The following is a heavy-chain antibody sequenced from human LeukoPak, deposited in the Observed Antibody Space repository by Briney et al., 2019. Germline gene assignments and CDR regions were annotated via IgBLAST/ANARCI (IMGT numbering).Heavy chain of an antibody. J-gene: IGHJ4*02. Sequence: SQTLSLTCTVSGGSISSGDYYWSWIRQPPGKGLEWIGYIYYSGSTYYNPSLKSRVTISVDTSKDQFSLKLSSVTAADTAVYYCARVYYGSGSHDYWGQGTLVTVSS. CDR2: IYYSGST. CDR3: ARVYYGSGSHDY. V-gene: IGHV4-30-4*08. D-gene: IGHD3-10*01. CDR1: GGSISSGDYY.